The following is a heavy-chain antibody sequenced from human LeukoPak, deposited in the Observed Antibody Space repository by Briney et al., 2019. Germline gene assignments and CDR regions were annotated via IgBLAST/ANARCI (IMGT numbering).Heavy chain of an antibody. Sequence: PGGSLRLSCAASGFTFSSYSMNWLRQAPGKGLEWVSYISSSSSTIYYADSVKGRFTISRDNAKNSLYLQMNSLRAEDTAVYYCARGRYCSSTSCYTPEYFQHWGQGTLVTVSS. CDR3: ARGRYCSSTSCYTPEYFQH. CDR1: GFTFSSYS. CDR2: ISSSSSTI. V-gene: IGHV3-48*01. D-gene: IGHD2-2*02. J-gene: IGHJ1*01.